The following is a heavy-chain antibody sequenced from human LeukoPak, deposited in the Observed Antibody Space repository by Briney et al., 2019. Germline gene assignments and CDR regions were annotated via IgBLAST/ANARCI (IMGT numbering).Heavy chain of an antibody. V-gene: IGHV3-74*01. CDR1: GNYW. D-gene: IGHD2/OR15-2a*01. CDR3: VSFYETY. J-gene: IGHJ4*02. CDR2: INSDGSWT. Sequence: GVSLRLSCAASGNYWMHWVRQAPGKGLVWVSHINSDGSWTSYADSVKGRFTISKDNAKNTVYLQMNSLRAEDTAVYYCVSFYETYWGRGTLVTVSS.